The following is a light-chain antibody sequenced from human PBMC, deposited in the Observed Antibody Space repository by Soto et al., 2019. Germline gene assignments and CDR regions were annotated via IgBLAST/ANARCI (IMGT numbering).Light chain of an antibody. CDR1: SSDVGGYEY. V-gene: IGLV2-14*03. J-gene: IGLJ2*01. Sequence: QSALTQPASVSGSPGQSITISCTGTSSDVGGYEYVSWYQQHPGKAPKLIIYDVTNRPSGVSGRFSGSKSGNTASLTISGLQAEDEADYYCNSFISSTTPLVFCGGTKLTVL. CDR3: NSFISSTTPLV. CDR2: DVT.